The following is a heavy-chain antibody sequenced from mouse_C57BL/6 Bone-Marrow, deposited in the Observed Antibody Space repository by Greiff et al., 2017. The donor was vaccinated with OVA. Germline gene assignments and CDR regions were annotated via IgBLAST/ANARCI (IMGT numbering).Heavy chain of an antibody. CDR3: ARWRYFDV. Sequence: VQLQQSGAELARPGASVKLSCKASGYTFTSYGISWVKQRTGQGLEWIGEIYPRSGNTYYNEKFKGKATLTADKSSSTAYMELRSLTSEDSAVYFCARWRYFDVGGTGTTVTVSS. CDR2: IYPRSGNT. J-gene: IGHJ1*03. V-gene: IGHV1-81*01. CDR1: GYTFTSYG.